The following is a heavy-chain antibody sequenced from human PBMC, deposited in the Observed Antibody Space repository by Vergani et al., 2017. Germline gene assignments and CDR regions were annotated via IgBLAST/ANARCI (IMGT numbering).Heavy chain of an antibody. CDR3: GYSKTDWGTTGCFYPFYYYYYMDV. CDR1: GFSPNTRGVS. D-gene: IGHD1-7*01. CDR2: IYWNDHQ. J-gene: IGHJ6*03. Sequence: QVTLRESGPALVKPTQTLTLTCTSSGFSPNTRGVSVAWIRQPPGKALDWLALIYWNDHQHSSPSLNNRVTITKDTSTNQVVLTMTNMDYVDTGTYYCGYSKTDWGTTGCFYPFYYYYYMDVWGKGTTVTVAS. V-gene: IGHV2-5*04.